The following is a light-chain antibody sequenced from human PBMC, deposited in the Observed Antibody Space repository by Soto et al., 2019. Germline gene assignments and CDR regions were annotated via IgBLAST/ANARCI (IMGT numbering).Light chain of an antibody. J-gene: IGKJ1*01. Sequence: DIQMTKSPSTLSGSVGDRVTITCRASQTISSWLAWYQQKPGKAPKLLIYKASTLKSGVPSRFSGSGSGTEFTLTISSLQPDDFATYYCQHYNSYAEACGQGTKV. CDR3: QHYNSYAEA. CDR1: QTISSW. CDR2: KAS. V-gene: IGKV1-5*03.